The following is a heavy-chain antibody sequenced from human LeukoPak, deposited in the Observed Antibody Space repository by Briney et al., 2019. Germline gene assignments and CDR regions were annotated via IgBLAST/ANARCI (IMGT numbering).Heavy chain of an antibody. CDR3: ARVVAAAGNNWFDP. J-gene: IGHJ5*02. V-gene: IGHV4-30-4*07. D-gene: IGHD6-13*01. CDR1: GDSISSGGYS. Sequence: SETLSLTCAVSGDSISSGGYSWSWIRQTPGKGLEWIAYIHDSGSTYNNPSLKSRLSISIDTSKNQFSLKLNSVTAADTAVYYCARVVAAAGNNWFDPWGQGTLVTVSS. CDR2: IHDSGST.